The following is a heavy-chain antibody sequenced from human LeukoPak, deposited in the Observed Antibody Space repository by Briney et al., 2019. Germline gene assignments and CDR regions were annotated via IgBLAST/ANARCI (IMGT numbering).Heavy chain of an antibody. J-gene: IGHJ4*02. V-gene: IGHV3-9*01. CDR3: AKEIRRGDSPLDS. Sequence: GGSLTLSCSASGFYFLDHPIHWVRDAPGKGPEGGSGIGNSLSKRYADSVRGRFTISRDNAGNSVYLQMKSLRPEDTALYYCAKEIRRGDSPLDSWGQGTLVTVSS. CDR1: GFYFLDHP. CDR2: IGNSLSK.